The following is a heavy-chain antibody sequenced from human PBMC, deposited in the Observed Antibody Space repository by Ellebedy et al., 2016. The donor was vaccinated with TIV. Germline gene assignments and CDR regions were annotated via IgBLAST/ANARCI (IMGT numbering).Heavy chain of an antibody. CDR3: ARESLEVVNLDR. J-gene: IGHJ5*02. Sequence: HTGGSLRLSCVASGFTFSFHWMNWVRQDPGKGLVWVARIGSEESSISSADSVKGRFTISRDNAKNTLFLQMSSLRVEDTAIYYCARESLEVVNLDRWGQGTLVTVSS. CDR1: GFTFSFHW. V-gene: IGHV3-74*01. CDR2: IGSEESSI. D-gene: IGHD2-21*01.